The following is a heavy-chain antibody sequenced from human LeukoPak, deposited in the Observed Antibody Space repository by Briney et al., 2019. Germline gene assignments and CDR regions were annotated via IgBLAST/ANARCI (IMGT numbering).Heavy chain of an antibody. CDR3: ARRTSDSSGNYYGAFDI. V-gene: IGHV4-38-2*02. Sequence: PSETLSLTCTVSGYSISNSYYWGWIRQPPGKGLEWIGSIYHSGNTYYNPSLKSRVTISVDTSKNQFSLKLNSVTAADTAVYYCARRTSDSSGNYYGAFDIWGQGTMVTVSS. D-gene: IGHD3-22*01. J-gene: IGHJ3*02. CDR2: IYHSGNT. CDR1: GYSISNSYY.